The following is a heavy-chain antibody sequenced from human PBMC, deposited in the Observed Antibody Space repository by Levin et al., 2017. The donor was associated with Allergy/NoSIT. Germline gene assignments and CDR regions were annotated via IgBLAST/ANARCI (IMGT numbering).Heavy chain of an antibody. CDR1: GFTFSDYY. Sequence: GSLRLSCVPSGFTFSDYYMSWIRQSPGKGLQWISSISGSGNTKYYSGSVKGRFTISRDNARNSLSLEMDNLGADDTALYYCARDRAYYDSSTYYSRFDSWSQGTLVTVSS. D-gene: IGHD3-22*01. V-gene: IGHV3-11*01. CDR3: ARDRAYYDSSTYYSRFDS. J-gene: IGHJ4*02. CDR2: ISGSGNTK.